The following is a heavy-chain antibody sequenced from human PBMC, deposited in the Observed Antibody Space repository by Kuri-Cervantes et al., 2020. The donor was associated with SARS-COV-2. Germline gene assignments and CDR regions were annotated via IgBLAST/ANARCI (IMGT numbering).Heavy chain of an antibody. V-gene: IGHV3-53*04. D-gene: IGHD2-15*01. Sequence: GESLKISCAASGFSVSSYYVTWVRQAPGRGLEWVSIIYGDGTTYYSDSVKGRFIISRHNSDNTAYLELSSLRPEDTAIYYCARGGYAGVDPPGAGAMDVWGKGTTVTVSS. CDR3: ARGGYAGVDPPGAGAMDV. CDR1: GFSVSSYY. J-gene: IGHJ6*04. CDR2: IYGDGTT.